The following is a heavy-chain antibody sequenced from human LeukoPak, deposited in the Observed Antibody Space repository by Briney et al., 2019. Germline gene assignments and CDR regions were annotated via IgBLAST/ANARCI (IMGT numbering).Heavy chain of an antibody. Sequence: GGSLRLSCAASGFTFSSYEMNWVRQAPGKGLEWVSYISSSGSTIYYADSVKGRFTISRDNAKNSLYLQMNSLRAEDTAVYYCARDQVTRRGVIFANYYYYYMDVWGKGTTVTISS. J-gene: IGHJ6*03. CDR2: ISSSGSTI. CDR1: GFTFSSYE. D-gene: IGHD3-10*01. V-gene: IGHV3-48*03. CDR3: ARDQVTRRGVIFANYYYYYMDV.